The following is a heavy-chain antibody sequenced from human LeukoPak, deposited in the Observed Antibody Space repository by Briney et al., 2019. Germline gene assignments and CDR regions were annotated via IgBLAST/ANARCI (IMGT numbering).Heavy chain of an antibody. CDR2: ISWDGGST. V-gene: IGHV3-43D*03. CDR3: AGVEYSGWNLEY. CDR1: GFTFDDYA. J-gene: IGHJ4*02. D-gene: IGHD5-12*01. Sequence: GGSLRLSCAAAGFTFDDYAMHWVRQAPGKGLGWVSLISWDGGSTYYVDSVKGRFTISRDDAKNSLYVQMNSLRDEDTAVYYCAGVEYSGWNLEYWGQGTLVTVSS.